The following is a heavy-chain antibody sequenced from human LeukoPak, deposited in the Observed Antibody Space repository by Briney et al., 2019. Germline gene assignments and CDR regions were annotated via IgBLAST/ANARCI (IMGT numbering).Heavy chain of an antibody. V-gene: IGHV1-46*01. CDR2: INPSGGST. CDR3: ARDTYPYYYDSSGSGHDY. D-gene: IGHD3-22*01. J-gene: IGHJ4*02. CDR1: GYTFTSYY. Sequence: ASVKVSCKASGYTFTSYYMHWVRQAPGQGFEWMGIINPSGGSTSYAQKFQGRVTMTRDTSTSTVYMELSSLRSEDTAVYYCARDTYPYYYDSSGSGHDYWGQGTLVTVSS.